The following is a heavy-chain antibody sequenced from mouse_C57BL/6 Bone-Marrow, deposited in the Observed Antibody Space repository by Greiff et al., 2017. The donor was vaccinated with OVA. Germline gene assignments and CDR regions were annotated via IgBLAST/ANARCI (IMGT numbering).Heavy chain of an antibody. V-gene: IGHV14-4*01. J-gene: IGHJ3*01. D-gene: IGHD1-1*01. CDR1: GFNIKDDY. CDR3: TTGGYYGSSPP. Sequence: EVQLQQSGAELVRPGASVKLSCTASGFNIKDDYMHWVKQRPEQGLEWIGWINPENGDTEYASKFQGKATITADTSSNTAYLQLSSLTSEDTAVYYCTTGGYYGSSPPWGQGTLVTVSA. CDR2: INPENGDT.